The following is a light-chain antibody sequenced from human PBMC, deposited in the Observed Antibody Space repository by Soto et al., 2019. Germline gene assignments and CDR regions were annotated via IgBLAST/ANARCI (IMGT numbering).Light chain of an antibody. CDR2: QAS. CDR3: QHYNSYSEA. V-gene: IGKV1-5*03. J-gene: IGKJ1*01. CDR1: QTISSW. Sequence: DIHMTQSPSTRSGSVGDRFTITCRASQTISSWLAWYQKKPGKAPKLLIYQASTLKSGVPSRFSGSGSGTEFTLTISSLQPDDFETYYCQHYNSYSEAFGQGTKVDIK.